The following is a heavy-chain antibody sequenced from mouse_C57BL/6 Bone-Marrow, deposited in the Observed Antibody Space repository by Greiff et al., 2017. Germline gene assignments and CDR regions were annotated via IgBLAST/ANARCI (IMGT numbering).Heavy chain of an antibody. J-gene: IGHJ1*03. CDR3: ARHGDYYYGSSTWYFDV. CDR1: GYTFTEYT. CDR2: FYPGSGSI. V-gene: IGHV1-62-2*01. Sequence: QVQLKQSGAELVKPGASVKLSCKASGYTFTEYTIHWVKQRSGQGLEWIGWFYPGSGSIKYNEKFKDKATLTADKSSSTVYMELSRLTSEDSAVYFCARHGDYYYGSSTWYFDVWGTGTTVTVSS. D-gene: IGHD1-1*01.